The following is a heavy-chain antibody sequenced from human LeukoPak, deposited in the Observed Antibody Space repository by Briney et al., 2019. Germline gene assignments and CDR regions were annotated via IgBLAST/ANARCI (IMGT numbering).Heavy chain of an antibody. Sequence: SVKVSCKPSGGTFSSYAISWVRQAPGQGLEWMGRIIPIFGTANYAQKFQGRVTITTDESTSTAYMELSSLRSEDTAVFYCARNYDILTGYHRGYYMDVWGKGTTVTVSS. D-gene: IGHD3-9*01. CDR2: IIPIFGTA. V-gene: IGHV1-69*05. CDR3: ARNYDILTGYHRGYYMDV. CDR1: GGTFSSYA. J-gene: IGHJ6*03.